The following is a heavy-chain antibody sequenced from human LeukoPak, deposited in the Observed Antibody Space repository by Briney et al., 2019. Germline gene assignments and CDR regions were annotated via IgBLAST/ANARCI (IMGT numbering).Heavy chain of an antibody. CDR1: GFTFSSYG. CDR3: ARDPHDYGMDV. CDR2: IWYDGSNK. V-gene: IGHV3-33*01. J-gene: IGHJ6*02. Sequence: GGSLRLSCAASGFTFSSYGMHWVRQAPGKGLDWVAVIWYDGSNKYYADSVKGRFTIPRDNSKNTLYLQMNSLRAEDTAVYYCARDPHDYGMDVWGQGTTVTVSS.